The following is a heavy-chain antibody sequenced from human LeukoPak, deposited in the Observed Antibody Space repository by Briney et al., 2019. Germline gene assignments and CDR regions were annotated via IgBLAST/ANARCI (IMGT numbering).Heavy chain of an antibody. D-gene: IGHD3-22*01. J-gene: IGHJ4*02. V-gene: IGHV4-4*09. CDR1: GGSITNDY. CDR3: ASSPFYFETEYFDS. Sequence: SETLSLTCTVSGGSITNDYWSWIRQPPGKGLEWIGFIYASGSTNYIPSLKIRVTISVDPSNNQFSLKLSSVTAADKAVYYCASSPFYFETEYFDSWGQGTQVTVSS. CDR2: IYASGST.